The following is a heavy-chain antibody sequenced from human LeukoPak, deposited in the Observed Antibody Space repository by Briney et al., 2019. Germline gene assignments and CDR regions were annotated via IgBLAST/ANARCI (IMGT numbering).Heavy chain of an antibody. Sequence: PGGSLRLSCAASGFPFSDYWMDWVRQAPGKVMEWVANINQDGSIQSYADSVRGRFIISRNNAKNSLYLQMYSLRAEDTAIYFCSGSLDYLGQGALVTVSS. CDR3: SGSLDY. J-gene: IGHJ4*02. V-gene: IGHV3-7*01. CDR2: INQDGSIQ. CDR1: GFPFSDYW.